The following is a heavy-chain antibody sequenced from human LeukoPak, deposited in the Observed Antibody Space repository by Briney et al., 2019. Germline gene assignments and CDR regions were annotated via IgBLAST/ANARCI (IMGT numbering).Heavy chain of an antibody. CDR2: ISGSGVST. V-gene: IGHV3-23*01. Sequence: GGSLRLSCAASGFTFSSYAMSWVRQAPGKGLEWVSTISGSGVSTYYADSVKGRFTISRDNSKNTLYLQMISLRAEDTALYYCAKVRVGAVTGTGYFDYWGQGTLVTVSS. D-gene: IGHD6-19*01. CDR3: AKVRVGAVTGTGYFDY. J-gene: IGHJ4*02. CDR1: GFTFSSYA.